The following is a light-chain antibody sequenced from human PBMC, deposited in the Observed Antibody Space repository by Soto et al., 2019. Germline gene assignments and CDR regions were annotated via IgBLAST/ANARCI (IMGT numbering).Light chain of an antibody. CDR3: SAFATSRAYV. V-gene: IGLV2-14*01. CDR2: EVS. J-gene: IGLJ1*01. CDR1: SSDVGAYNY. Sequence: QSVLTQPASVSGSPGQSITISCTGTSSDVGAYNYVSWHQQQSGKAPKLLIHEVSSRPAGVSDRFSGSKSGNTASLTISGLQAEDEADYYCSAFATSRAYVFGIGTKATVL.